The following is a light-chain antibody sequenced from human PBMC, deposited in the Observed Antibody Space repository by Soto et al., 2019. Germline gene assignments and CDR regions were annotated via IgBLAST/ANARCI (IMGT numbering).Light chain of an antibody. CDR3: QQYGSSLWT. V-gene: IGKV3-20*01. CDR1: QSVSSNY. Sequence: VLTQSPGTLSLSPVERTTLSCRASQSVSSNYLAWYQHKPGQAPRLLIYAASSRATGIPDRFSGSGSGTDFTLTISRLESEDFAVYYCQQYGSSLWTFGQGTKVDIK. CDR2: AAS. J-gene: IGKJ1*01.